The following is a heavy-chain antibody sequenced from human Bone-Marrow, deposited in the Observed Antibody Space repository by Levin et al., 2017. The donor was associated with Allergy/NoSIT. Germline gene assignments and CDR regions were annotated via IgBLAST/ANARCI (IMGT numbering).Heavy chain of an antibody. CDR2: IKGDGSEK. CDR3: VRGGTNFAS. Sequence: PGGSLRLSCIASGFTFSTSWMSWVRQAPGKGLEWVANIKGDGSEKNCVDSVRDRCTISRDNAKNSLFLQMNSLRVEDTALYYCVRGGTNFASWGQGTLVTVSS. V-gene: IGHV3-7*01. J-gene: IGHJ4*02. D-gene: IGHD1-1*01. CDR1: GFTFSTSW.